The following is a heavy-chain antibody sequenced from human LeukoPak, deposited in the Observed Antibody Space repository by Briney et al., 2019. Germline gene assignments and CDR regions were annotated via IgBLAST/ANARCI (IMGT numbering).Heavy chain of an antibody. J-gene: IGHJ4*02. D-gene: IGHD4-17*01. CDR2: IWYDGSNK. Sequence: GGSLRLSCAASGYTFSNYGMHCVPQAPGKGLEWVAAIWYDGSNKYYGDSVKGRFTISRDNYKHTLYLKMNTLRAEHTPAYYCARAGYGDPHFDFGGQGTLVTVSS. V-gene: IGHV3-33*01. CDR3: ARAGYGDPHFDF. CDR1: GYTFSNYG.